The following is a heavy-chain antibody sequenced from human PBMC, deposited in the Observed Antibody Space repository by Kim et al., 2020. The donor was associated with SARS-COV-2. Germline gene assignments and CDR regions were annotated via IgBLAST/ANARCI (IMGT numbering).Heavy chain of an antibody. CDR2: ISSSSYI. Sequence: GGSLRLSCAASGFTFSSYSMNWVRQAPGKGLEWVSSISSSSYIYYADSVKGRFTISRDNAKNSLYLQMNSLRAEDTAVYYCARDRGGFNYYGSGSPDYWGQGTLVTVSS. J-gene: IGHJ4*02. D-gene: IGHD3-10*01. CDR1: GFTFSSYS. V-gene: IGHV3-21*01. CDR3: ARDRGGFNYYGSGSPDY.